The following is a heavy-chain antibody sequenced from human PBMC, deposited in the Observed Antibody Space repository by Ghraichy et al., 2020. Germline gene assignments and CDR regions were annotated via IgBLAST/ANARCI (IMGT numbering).Heavy chain of an antibody. CDR2: IYYSGST. D-gene: IGHD3-3*01. J-gene: IGHJ6*02. CDR3: ARLDYDFWSGRYGMDV. Sequence: SETLSLTCTVSGGSISSYYWSWIRQPPGKGLEWIGYIYYSGSTNYNPSLKSRVTISVDTSKNQFSLKLSSVTAADTAVYYCARLDYDFWSGRYGMDVWGQGTTPTGSS. V-gene: IGHV4-59*08. CDR1: GGSISSYY.